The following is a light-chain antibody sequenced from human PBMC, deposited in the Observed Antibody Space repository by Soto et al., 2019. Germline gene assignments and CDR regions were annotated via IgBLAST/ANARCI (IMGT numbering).Light chain of an antibody. J-gene: IGKJ3*01. Sequence: EIVLTQSPATLSLSPGERATLSCRASQSVTTYLAWYQQKPGQAPRLLIYDASKKATGIPARFSGSGSGTDVTLTISSLEPEDFAVYNCQQRTNWTPEFTFGPGTKVDIK. CDR1: QSVTTY. CDR3: QQRTNWTPEFT. CDR2: DAS. V-gene: IGKV3-11*01.